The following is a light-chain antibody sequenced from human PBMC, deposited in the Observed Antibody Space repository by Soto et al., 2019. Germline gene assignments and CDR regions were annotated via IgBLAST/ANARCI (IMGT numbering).Light chain of an antibody. J-gene: IGKJ1*01. CDR1: QSVSSN. CDR3: QQYNNWPPWT. CDR2: GAS. V-gene: IGKV3-15*01. Sequence: EIRITQSPATLSMSPGERATLSCRASQSVSSNLAWYQQKPGQAPRLLIYGASTRATGIPARFSGSGSGTEFTLTISSLQSEDFAVYYCQQYNNWPPWTFGQGTKVDIK.